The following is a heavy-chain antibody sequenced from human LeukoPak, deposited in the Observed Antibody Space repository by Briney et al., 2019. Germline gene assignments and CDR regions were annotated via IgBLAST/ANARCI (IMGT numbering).Heavy chain of an antibody. V-gene: IGHV3-7*01. CDR2: IKEDGSQT. CDR3: GRVLNYDRGDFYRYFDY. CDR1: GSNFGTYW. D-gene: IGHD3/OR15-3a*01. J-gene: IGHJ4*02. Sequence: GGSLRLSCAASGSNFGTYWMNWVRQAPGKGLEWVANIKEDGSQTHYVDSVKGRFIISRDNAKNSLYLQTNSLRAEDTAVYYCGRVLNYDRGDFYRYFDYWGQGTLVTVSS.